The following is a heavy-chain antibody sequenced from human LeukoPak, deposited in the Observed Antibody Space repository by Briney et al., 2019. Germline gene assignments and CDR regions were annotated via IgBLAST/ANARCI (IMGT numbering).Heavy chain of an antibody. Sequence: SVKVSCKASGGTFSSYAISWVRQAPGQGLEWMGGIIPIFGTANYAQKFQGRVTITADESTSTAYMELSSLRSEDTAVYYCASSVVAATPWYDWFDPWGQGTLVTVSS. CDR2: IIPIFGTA. J-gene: IGHJ5*02. D-gene: IGHD2-15*01. CDR3: ASSVVAATPWYDWFDP. V-gene: IGHV1-69*13. CDR1: GGTFSSYA.